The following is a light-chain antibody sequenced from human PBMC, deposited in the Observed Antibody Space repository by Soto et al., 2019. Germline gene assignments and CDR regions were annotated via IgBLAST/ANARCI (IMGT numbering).Light chain of an antibody. CDR3: NSQTRSGIRV. CDR1: SSDVGGSNH. Sequence: QSALTQPASVSGSPGQSITISCTGTSSDVGGSNHVSWYQHHPDKVPKVLIYEVNFRPSGVSNRFSGSKSGYTASLTISGLQAEDEADYYCNSQTRSGIRVFGTGTKLTVL. J-gene: IGLJ1*01. CDR2: EVN. V-gene: IGLV2-14*01.